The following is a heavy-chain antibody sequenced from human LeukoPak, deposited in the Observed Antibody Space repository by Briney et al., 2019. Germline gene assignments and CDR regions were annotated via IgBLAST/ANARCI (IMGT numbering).Heavy chain of an antibody. V-gene: IGHV4-34*01. Sequence: SETLSLTCAVYGGSFSGYYWSWIRQPPGKGLEWIGEINHGGSTNYNPSLKSRVTISVDTSKNQFSLKLSSVTAADTAVYYCAAETVGELHAIDYWGQGTLVTVSS. CDR1: GGSFSGYY. D-gene: IGHD1-26*01. J-gene: IGHJ4*02. CDR3: AAETVGELHAIDY. CDR2: INHGGST.